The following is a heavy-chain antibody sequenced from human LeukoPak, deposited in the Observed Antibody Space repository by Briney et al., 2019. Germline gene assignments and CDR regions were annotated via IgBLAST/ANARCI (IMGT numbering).Heavy chain of an antibody. V-gene: IGHV4-39*07. D-gene: IGHD5/OR15-5a*01. CDR3: ATLVSTRYYFDY. Sequence: SETLSLTCTVSGGSISSSSYYWGWIRQPPGKGLEWIGSIYYSGSTYYNPSLKSRVTISVDTSKNQFSLKLTSVTAADTAVYFCATLVSTRYYFDYWGQGTLVTVSS. CDR2: IYYSGST. J-gene: IGHJ4*02. CDR1: GGSISSSSYY.